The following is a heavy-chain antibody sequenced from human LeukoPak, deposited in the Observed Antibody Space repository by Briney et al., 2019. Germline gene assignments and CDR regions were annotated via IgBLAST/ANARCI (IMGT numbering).Heavy chain of an antibody. D-gene: IGHD2-15*01. CDR1: GYTLTELS. J-gene: IGHJ4*02. V-gene: IGHV1-24*01. CDR2: FDPEDGET. CDR3: ATVQKTYCSGGSCYSAPPDY. Sequence: ASVKVSCKVSGYTLTELSMHWVRQAPGKGLEWMGGFDPEDGETIYAQKFQGRVTMTKDTSTDTAYMELSSLRSEDTAVYYCATVQKTYCSGGSCYSAPPDYWGQGTLVTVSS.